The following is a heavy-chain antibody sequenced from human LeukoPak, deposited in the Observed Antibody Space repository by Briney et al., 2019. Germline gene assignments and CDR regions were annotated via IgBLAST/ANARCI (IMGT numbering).Heavy chain of an antibody. CDR1: GFTFSTYA. J-gene: IGHJ4*02. CDR2: LTGGGGGT. V-gene: IGHV3-23*01. Sequence: GGSLRLSCAASGFTFSTYAMSWVHQAPGKGLEWVSGLTGGGGGTSYADSVKGRFTISRDNSKNTLYLQMNSLRAEDTAVYYCAKDKGAVTGTFDYWGRGTLVTVSS. D-gene: IGHD1-14*01. CDR3: AKDKGAVTGTFDY.